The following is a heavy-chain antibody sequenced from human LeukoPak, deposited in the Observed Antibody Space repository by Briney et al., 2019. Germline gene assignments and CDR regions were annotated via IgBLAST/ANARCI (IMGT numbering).Heavy chain of an antibody. J-gene: IGHJ4*02. V-gene: IGHV4-61*01. CDR3: TRTGSTGGY. CDR1: GGSVSGGNYY. Sequence: SETLSLTCTVSGGSVSGGNYYCSWIRQSPGKGLEWIGYIHYSGSTVYNPSLKSRVTMSIDTSKNQSSLNLSSATAADTAVYYCTRTGSTGGYWGQGTLVTVSS. D-gene: IGHD1-7*01. CDR2: IHYSGST.